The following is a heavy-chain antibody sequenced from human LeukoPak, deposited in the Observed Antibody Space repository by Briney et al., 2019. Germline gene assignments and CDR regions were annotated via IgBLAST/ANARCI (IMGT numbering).Heavy chain of an antibody. CDR2: INPSGGST. J-gene: IGHJ6*02. D-gene: IGHD4-23*01. Sequence: ASVKVSCKASGYTFTSYYMHWVRQAPGQGLEWMGIINPSGGSTSYAQKFQGRVTMTRDTSTSTVYMELSSLRSEDTAVYYCARPRWSNYYYYGMDVWGQGTTVTVSS. V-gene: IGHV1-46*01. CDR3: ARPRWSNYYYYGMDV. CDR1: GYTFTSYY.